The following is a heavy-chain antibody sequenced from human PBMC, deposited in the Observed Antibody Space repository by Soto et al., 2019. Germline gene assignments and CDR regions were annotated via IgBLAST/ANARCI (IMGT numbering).Heavy chain of an antibody. V-gene: IGHV1-46*01. CDR3: ARRWGRTFDY. Sequence: ASVKVSCKASGYTFTSYYMHWVRQAPGQGLEWMGIINPSGGSTSYAQKFQGRVTMTRDTSKNQFSLKLSSVTAADTAVYYCARRWGRTFDYWGQGTLVTVSS. J-gene: IGHJ4*02. D-gene: IGHD7-27*01. CDR2: INPSGGST. CDR1: GYTFTSYY.